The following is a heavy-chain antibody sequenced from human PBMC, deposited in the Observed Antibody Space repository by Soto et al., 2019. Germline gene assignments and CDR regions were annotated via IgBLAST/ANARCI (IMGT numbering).Heavy chain of an antibody. Sequence: LRLSCAASGFTFSSYSMNWVRQAPGKGLEWVSSISSSSSYIYYADSVKGRFTISRDNAKNSLYLQMNSLRAEDTAVYYCARDFTVTTGPPSFDYWGQGTLVTVSS. V-gene: IGHV3-21*01. CDR1: GFTFSSYS. J-gene: IGHJ4*02. CDR3: ARDFTVTTGPPSFDY. CDR2: ISSSSSYI. D-gene: IGHD4-17*01.